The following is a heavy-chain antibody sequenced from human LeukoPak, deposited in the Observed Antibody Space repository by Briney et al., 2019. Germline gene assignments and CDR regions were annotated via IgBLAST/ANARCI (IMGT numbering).Heavy chain of an antibody. V-gene: IGHV1-69*05. D-gene: IGHD4-23*01. CDR1: GGTFSSYA. CDR3: ARDYGGNSLAFDI. Sequence: SVKVSCKASGGTFSSYAISWVRQAPGQGLEWMGRIIPIFGTANYAQKFQGRVTITTDESTSTAYMELSSLRSEDTAVYYCARDYGGNSLAFDIWGQGTMVTVSP. J-gene: IGHJ3*02. CDR2: IIPIFGTA.